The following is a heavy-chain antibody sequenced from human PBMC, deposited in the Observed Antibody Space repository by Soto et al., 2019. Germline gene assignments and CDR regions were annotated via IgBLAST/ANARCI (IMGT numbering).Heavy chain of an antibody. CDR3: ARVFDGYYFDY. CDR2: ISSDGSNK. V-gene: IGHV3-30-3*01. D-gene: IGHD6-13*01. J-gene: IGHJ4*02. Sequence: QVQVVESGGGVVQPGRSLTLSCAASGFTFEIFYMHWVRQAPGKGLQWVGVISSDGSNKYYADSVKGRFSISRDNSKNILYLQLNSLIPQDTAVYYCARVFDGYYFDYWGQGALVTVSS. CDR1: GFTFEIFY.